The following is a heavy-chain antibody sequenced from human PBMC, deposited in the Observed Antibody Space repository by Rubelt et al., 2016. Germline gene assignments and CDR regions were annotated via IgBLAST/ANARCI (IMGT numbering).Heavy chain of an antibody. D-gene: IGHD3-22*01. CDR3: ARGDDSSGYYYVRGNWFDP. Sequence: QLQLQESGPGLVKPSETLSLTCTVSGGSISSSSYYWGWIRQPPGKGLEWIGSIYYSGSTYYNPSLKVRVTISVVTSKNQFSLKLSSVTAADTAVDYCARGDDSSGYYYVRGNWFDPWGQGTLVTVSS. CDR1: GGSISSSSYY. V-gene: IGHV4-39*07. CDR2: IYYSGST. J-gene: IGHJ5*02.